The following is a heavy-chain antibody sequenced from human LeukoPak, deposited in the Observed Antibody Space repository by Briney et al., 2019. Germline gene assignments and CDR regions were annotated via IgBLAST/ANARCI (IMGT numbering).Heavy chain of an antibody. D-gene: IGHD2-2*01. Sequence: PSETLSLTCTVSGGSISSYYWSWIRQPAGKGLEWIGRIYTSGSTNYNPSLKSRVTMSVDTSKNQFSLKLSSVTAADTAVYYCARDVLEYCSSTSCSLFDYWGQGTLVTVSS. J-gene: IGHJ4*02. CDR1: GGSISSYY. CDR3: ARDVLEYCSSTSCSLFDY. CDR2: IYTSGST. V-gene: IGHV4-4*07.